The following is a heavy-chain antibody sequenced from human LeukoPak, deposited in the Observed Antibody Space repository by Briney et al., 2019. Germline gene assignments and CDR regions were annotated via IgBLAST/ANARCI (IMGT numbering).Heavy chain of an antibody. CDR1: GYTFTSYD. CDR3: ARDPSLWFGEYGQYYYYYYMDV. Sequence: ASVKVSCKASGYTFTSYDINWVRQATGQGLEWMGWINPNSGGTNYAQKFQGRVTMTRDTSISTAYMELSRLRSDDTAVYYCARDPSLWFGEYGQYYYYYYMDVWGKGTTVTISS. V-gene: IGHV1-2*02. CDR2: INPNSGGT. J-gene: IGHJ6*03. D-gene: IGHD3-10*01.